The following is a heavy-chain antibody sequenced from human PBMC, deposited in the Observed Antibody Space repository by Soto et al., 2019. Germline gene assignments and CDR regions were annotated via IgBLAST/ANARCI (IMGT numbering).Heavy chain of an antibody. J-gene: IGHJ6*03. CDR1: GGSISSYY. D-gene: IGHD3-3*01. CDR2: IYYSGST. CDR3: ASLRPYDFWSGPLYWWYYMDV. V-gene: IGHV4-59*08. Sequence: TSETLSLTCTVSGGSISSYYWSWIRQPPGKGLEWIGYIYYSGSTNYNPSLKSRVTISVDTSKNQFSLKLSSVTAADTAVYYCASLRPYDFWSGPLYWWYYMDVWGKGTTVTVSS.